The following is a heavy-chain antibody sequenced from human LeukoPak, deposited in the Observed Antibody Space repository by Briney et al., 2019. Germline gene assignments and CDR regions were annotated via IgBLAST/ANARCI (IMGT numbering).Heavy chain of an antibody. CDR1: GFTFSSYW. Sequence: GGSLRLSCAASGFTFSSYWMSWVRQAPGKGLEWVANIKQDGSEKYYVDSVKGRFTISRDNAKNSLYLQMNSLRAEDTAVYYCASGSPDYYDSSGYCDYWGQGTLVTVSS. CDR2: IKQDGSEK. D-gene: IGHD3-22*01. CDR3: ASGSPDYYDSSGYCDY. J-gene: IGHJ4*02. V-gene: IGHV3-7*01.